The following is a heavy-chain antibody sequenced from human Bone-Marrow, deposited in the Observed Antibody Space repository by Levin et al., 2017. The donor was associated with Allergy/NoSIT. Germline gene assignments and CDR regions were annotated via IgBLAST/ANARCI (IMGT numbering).Heavy chain of an antibody. D-gene: IGHD3-3*01. Sequence: AGGSLRLSCAASGFTFSTYPMHWVRQAPGKGLEWLAVLSFDGSSAYYTDSVKGRFTISRDNYKNALFLQLNSLRSDDTAMYCCARDGSGYNFWSGYTQIDYWGQGTLVTVSS. J-gene: IGHJ4*02. V-gene: IGHV3-30-3*01. CDR3: ARDGSGYNFWSGYTQIDY. CDR1: GFTFSTYP. CDR2: LSFDGSSA.